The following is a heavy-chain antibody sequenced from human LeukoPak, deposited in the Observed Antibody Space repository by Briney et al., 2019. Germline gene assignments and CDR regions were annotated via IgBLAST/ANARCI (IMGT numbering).Heavy chain of an antibody. CDR3: ARDYCSSTSCLFDY. V-gene: IGHV3-74*01. J-gene: IGHJ4*02. Sequence: PGGSLRLSCAASGFTFTTYWMHWVRQAPGKGQVWVSHINSDGSITSYADSVKGRFTISRDNAKNTLYLQMNSLRAEDTAVYYCARDYCSSTSCLFDYWGQGTLVTVSS. CDR1: GFTFTTYW. CDR2: INSDGSIT. D-gene: IGHD2-2*01.